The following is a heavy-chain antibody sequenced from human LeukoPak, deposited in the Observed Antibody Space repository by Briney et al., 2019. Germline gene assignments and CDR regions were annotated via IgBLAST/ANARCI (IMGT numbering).Heavy chain of an antibody. CDR3: AKAPAASRNWFDS. J-gene: IGHJ5*01. Sequence: GGSLRLSCAASGFTFSSHAMSWVRQAPGKGLEWVSAMSGSGGSTYYADSVKGRFTISRDNSKNTLYLQMNSLRAEDTAVYYCAKAPAASRNWFDSWGQGTLVTVSS. CDR2: MSGSGGST. V-gene: IGHV3-23*01. CDR1: GFTFSSHA. D-gene: IGHD2-2*01.